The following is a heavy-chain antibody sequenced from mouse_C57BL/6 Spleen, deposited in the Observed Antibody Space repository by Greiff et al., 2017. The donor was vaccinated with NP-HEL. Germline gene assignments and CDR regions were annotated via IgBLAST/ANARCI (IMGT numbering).Heavy chain of an antibody. J-gene: IGHJ3*01. Sequence: EVKLVESGGGLVKPGGSLKLSCAASGFTFSSYAMSWVRQTPEKRLEWVATISDGGSYTYYTDNVKGRFTISRDNAKNNLYLQMSHLKSEDTAMYYCARGGLTPFAYWGQGTLVTVSA. CDR2: ISDGGSYT. V-gene: IGHV5-4*03. CDR3: ARGGLTPFAY. D-gene: IGHD2-4*01. CDR1: GFTFSSYA.